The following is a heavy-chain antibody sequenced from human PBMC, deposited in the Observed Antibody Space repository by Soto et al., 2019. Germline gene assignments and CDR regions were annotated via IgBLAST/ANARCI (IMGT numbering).Heavy chain of an antibody. CDR2: ITNTGGGT. CDR1: GFMFNTYA. J-gene: IGHJ6*02. V-gene: IGHV3-23*01. Sequence: EVQLLESGGGLEQPGASLRLSCAASGFMFNTYAMTWVRQAPGKGLEWVATITNTGGGTYYADSVKGRFTISRDNSKNRLYLQMYSLRPEDTAVYFCANRPRYYNMDVWGQGTTVTVSS. CDR3: ANRPRYYNMDV.